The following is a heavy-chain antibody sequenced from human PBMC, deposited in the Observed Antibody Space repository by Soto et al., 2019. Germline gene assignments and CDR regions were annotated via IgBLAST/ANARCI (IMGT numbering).Heavy chain of an antibody. CDR2: INPSSGTT. D-gene: IGHD1-26*01. J-gene: IGHJ4*02. CDR1: GSIFLPCF. Sequence: VQLVQSGAEMKQPGASVKLSCQASGSIFLPCFMHWVRQAPGQGLEWMGGINPSSGTTTYAQKFQGRVTVTRDTSTSTVYMELSSLGSGDTAMYYCARSLGETTSLFDYWGQGSLVTVSA. V-gene: IGHV1-46*01. CDR3: ARSLGETTSLFDY.